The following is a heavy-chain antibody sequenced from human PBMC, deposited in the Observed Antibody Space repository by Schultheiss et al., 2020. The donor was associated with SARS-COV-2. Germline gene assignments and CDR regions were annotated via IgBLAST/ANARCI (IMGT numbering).Heavy chain of an antibody. CDR1: GFTFSSYA. CDR2: ISYDGSNK. D-gene: IGHD2-8*02. CDR3: ARDWKKGGLPGGDYYYYYYMDV. V-gene: IGHV3-30*04. J-gene: IGHJ6*03. Sequence: GESLKISCAASGFTFSSYAMHWVRQAPGKGLEWVAVISYDGSNKYYEDSVKGRFTISRDNSKNTLYLQMNSLRAKDTAVYYCARDWKKGGLPGGDYYYYYYMDVWGKGTTVTVSS.